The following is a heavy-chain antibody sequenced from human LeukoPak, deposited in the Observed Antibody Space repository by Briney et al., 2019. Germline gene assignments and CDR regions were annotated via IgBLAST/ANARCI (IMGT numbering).Heavy chain of an antibody. J-gene: IGHJ6*03. CDR2: INWKGGRT. Sequence: GGSLRLSCAASGFTFDGYGMSWVRQAPGKGLEWVSGINWKGGRTGYADSVKGRFTISRDNAENSLYLQMNSLRAEDTAVYYCAREHYFYHMDGWGKGTTVTVSS. CDR1: GFTFDGYG. V-gene: IGHV3-20*04. CDR3: AREHYFYHMDG.